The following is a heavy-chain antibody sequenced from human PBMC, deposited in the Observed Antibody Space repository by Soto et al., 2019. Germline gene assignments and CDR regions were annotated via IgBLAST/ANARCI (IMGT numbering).Heavy chain of an antibody. D-gene: IGHD2-15*01. CDR3: ARGGGRCLVDY. V-gene: IGHV3-74*01. CDR2: INSDGSNT. CDR1: GFTFSTYW. Sequence: EVQLVESGGGLVQPGGSLRLSCAASGFTFSTYWMYWVRQAPGKGLVWVSHINSDGSNTSYADSVKGRITVSRDNAKNTLYLQMNSLRDADTAVYYCARGGGRCLVDYWGQGTRVTVSS. J-gene: IGHJ4*02.